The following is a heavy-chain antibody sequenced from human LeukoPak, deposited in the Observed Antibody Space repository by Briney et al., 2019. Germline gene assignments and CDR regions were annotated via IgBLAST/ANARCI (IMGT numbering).Heavy chain of an antibody. J-gene: IGHJ3*02. CDR2: ISSVGRYI. V-gene: IGHV3-21*01. CDR3: ARNTRSYGDYTDDAVDI. Sequence: SGGSLRLSCAAAGFSFSSYSMNWVRQAPGKGLERVSSISSVGRYIYYANSVKGRFTISRDNAKNSLYLQMDSLRAEDTAVYYCARNTRSYGDYTDDAVDIWGQGTMVTVSS. CDR1: GFSFSSYS. D-gene: IGHD4-17*01.